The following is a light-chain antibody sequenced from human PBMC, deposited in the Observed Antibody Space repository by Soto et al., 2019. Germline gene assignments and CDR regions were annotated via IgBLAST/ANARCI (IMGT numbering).Light chain of an antibody. V-gene: IGKV1-5*03. Sequence: DIQMTQSPSTLSASVGDRVTITCRASQSISIWLAWYQQKPGKAPTLLIYKASTLKSGVPSRFSGSGSGTEFTLTITSLQPDDFAVYYCQQFNNFSWTFGQGTKVEIK. CDR1: QSISIW. CDR3: QQFNNFSWT. CDR2: KAS. J-gene: IGKJ1*01.